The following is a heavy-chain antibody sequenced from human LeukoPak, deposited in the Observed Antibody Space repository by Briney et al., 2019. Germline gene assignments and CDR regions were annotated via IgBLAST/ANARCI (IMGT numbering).Heavy chain of an antibody. V-gene: IGHV3-30-3*01. CDR1: GFTFSSYA. CDR3: ARGDNSYGYGGMDV. J-gene: IGHJ6*02. CDR2: ISYDGSSS. Sequence: PGGSLRLSCAASGFTFSSYAMHWVRQAPGKGLEWVAVISYDGSSSYYADSVKGRFTISRDNSKNTLYLQMNSLRADDTAVYYCARGDNSYGYGGMDVWGQGTTVTVSS. D-gene: IGHD5-18*01.